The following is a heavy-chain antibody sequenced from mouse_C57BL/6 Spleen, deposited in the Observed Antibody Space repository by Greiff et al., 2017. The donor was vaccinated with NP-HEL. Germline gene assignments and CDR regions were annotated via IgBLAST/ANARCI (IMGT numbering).Heavy chain of an antibody. V-gene: IGHV1-55*01. Sequence: VKLQQPGAELVKPGASVKMSCKASGYTFTSYWITWVKQRPGQGLEWIGDIYPGSGSTNYNEKFKSKATLTVDTSSSTAYMQLSSLTSEDSAVYYCARRITTVVAYYFDYWGQGTTLTVSS. D-gene: IGHD1-1*01. CDR2: IYPGSGST. J-gene: IGHJ2*01. CDR3: ARRITTVVAYYFDY. CDR1: GYTFTSYW.